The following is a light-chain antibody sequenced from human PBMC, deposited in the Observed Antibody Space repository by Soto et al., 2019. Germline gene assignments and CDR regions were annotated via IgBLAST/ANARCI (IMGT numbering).Light chain of an antibody. V-gene: IGLV3-21*02. CDR1: NIGSKS. CDR3: QVWDSGPDHVV. J-gene: IGLJ2*01. CDR2: DDT. Sequence: SYELTQSPSMAVAPGQTATITCGGNNIGSKSVQWYQQKSGQAPVLVVYDDTDRPSGIPERFSGSNSGNTATLTISTGEAEDEADYSCQVWDSGPDHVVFGGGTKLTVL.